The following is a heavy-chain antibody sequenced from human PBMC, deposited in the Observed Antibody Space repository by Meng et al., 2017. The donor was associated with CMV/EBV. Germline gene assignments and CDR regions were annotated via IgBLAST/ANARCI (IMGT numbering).Heavy chain of an antibody. V-gene: IGHV3-23*03. CDR2: IYRGGVST. Sequence: ETLSLTCAASGFTFSNFDMSWVRQAPGKGLEWVSFIYRGGVSTYYADSVRGRFTISRDNSKNALYLQMNSLRAEDTAVYYCAKLAGSSWYGSYFDYWGQGTLVTVSS. J-gene: IGHJ4*02. CDR1: GFTFSNFD. CDR3: AKLAGSSWYGSYFDY. D-gene: IGHD6-13*01.